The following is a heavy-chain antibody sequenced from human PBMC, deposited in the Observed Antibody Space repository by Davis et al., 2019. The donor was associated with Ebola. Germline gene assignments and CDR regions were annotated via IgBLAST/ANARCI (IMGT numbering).Heavy chain of an antibody. CDR3: ARRIAARPNWFDP. CDR1: GYTLTSYD. Sequence: ASVQVSCKASGYTLTSYDINWVRQATGQGLEWMGWMNPNSGNTGYAQKFQGRVTMTRNTSISTAYMAPSSLRSEDTAVYYCARRIAARPNWFDPWGQGTLVTVSS. V-gene: IGHV1-8*01. J-gene: IGHJ5*02. CDR2: MNPNSGNT. D-gene: IGHD6-6*01.